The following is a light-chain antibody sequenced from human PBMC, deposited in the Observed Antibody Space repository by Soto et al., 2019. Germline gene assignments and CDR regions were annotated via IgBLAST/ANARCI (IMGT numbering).Light chain of an antibody. Sequence: QTVVTQEPSFSVSPGGTVTLTCGLSSGSVFTSHYPSWYQQAPGQAPRTLIHWTYTRSSGVPDRFSGSILGNKAALTITGAQADDESDYYCVLYMGSGIRVFGGGTKLTVL. CDR2: WTY. V-gene: IGLV8-61*01. J-gene: IGLJ3*02. CDR1: SGSVFTSHY. CDR3: VLYMGSGIRV.